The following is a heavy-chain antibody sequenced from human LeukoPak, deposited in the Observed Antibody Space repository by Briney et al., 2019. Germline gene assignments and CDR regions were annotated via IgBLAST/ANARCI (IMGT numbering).Heavy chain of an antibody. CDR2: INHSGST. V-gene: IGHV4-4*02. CDR3: ARAKVGAADY. J-gene: IGHJ4*02. D-gene: IGHD1-26*01. Sequence: PSGTLSLTCAVSGGSISSHNWWTWVRQSPGKGLEWIGEINHSGSTNYNPSLKSRVTISVDTSKNQFSLKLSSVTAADTAVYYCARAKVGAADYWGQGTLVTVSS. CDR1: GGSISSHNW.